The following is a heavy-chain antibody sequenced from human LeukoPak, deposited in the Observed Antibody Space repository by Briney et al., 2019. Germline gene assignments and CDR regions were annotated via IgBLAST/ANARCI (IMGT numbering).Heavy chain of an antibody. CDR2: IWYDGSNK. Sequence: GGSLRLSCAASGFTFSSYGMHWVRQAPGKGLEWVAVIWYDGSNKYHADSVKGRFTISRDNSKNTLYLQMNSLRAEDTAVYYCVGATLRTHFDYWGQGTLVTVSS. V-gene: IGHV3-33*01. D-gene: IGHD4-17*01. J-gene: IGHJ4*02. CDR1: GFTFSSYG. CDR3: VGATLRTHFDY.